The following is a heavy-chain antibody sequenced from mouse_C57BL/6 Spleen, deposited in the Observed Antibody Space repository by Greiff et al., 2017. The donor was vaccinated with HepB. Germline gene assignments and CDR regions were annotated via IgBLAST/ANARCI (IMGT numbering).Heavy chain of an antibody. V-gene: IGHV5-4*01. J-gene: IGHJ3*01. CDR3: ARDRETMIKGWFAY. D-gene: IGHD2-4*01. Sequence: EVKLVESGGGLVKPGGSLKLSCAASGFTFSSYAMSWVRQTPEKRLEWVATISDGGSYTYYPDNVKGRFTISRDNAKNNLYLQMSHLKSEDTAMYYCARDRETMIKGWFAYWGQGTLVTVSA. CDR1: GFTFSSYA. CDR2: ISDGGSYT.